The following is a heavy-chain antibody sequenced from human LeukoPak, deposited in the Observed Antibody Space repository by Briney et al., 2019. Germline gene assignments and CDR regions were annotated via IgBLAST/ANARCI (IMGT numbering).Heavy chain of an antibody. D-gene: IGHD2-2*02. CDR3: AKQVVVVPAAIDQYYFDY. J-gene: IGHJ4*02. Sequence: GGSLRLSCAASGITFSSYAMSWVRQAPGKGLETVSAISGSGGSTYYADSVKGRFTISRDNSKNTLYLQMNSLRAEDTAVYYCAKQVVVVPAAIDQYYFDYWGQGTLVTVSS. CDR1: GITFSSYA. CDR2: ISGSGGST. V-gene: IGHV3-23*01.